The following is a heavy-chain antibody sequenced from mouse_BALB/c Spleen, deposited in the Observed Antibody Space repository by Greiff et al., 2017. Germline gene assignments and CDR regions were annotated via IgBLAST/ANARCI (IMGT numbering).Heavy chain of an antibody. V-gene: IGHV1-18*01. CDR2: INPNNGGT. CDR3: ARDRYGWFAY. Sequence: VQLKESGPELVKPGASVKIPCKASGYTFTDYNMDWVKQSHGKSLEWIGDINPNNGGTIYNQKFKGKATLTVDKSSSTAYMELRSLTSEDTAVYYCARDRYGWFAYWGQGTLVTVSA. J-gene: IGHJ3*01. D-gene: IGHD2-14*01. CDR1: GYTFTDYN.